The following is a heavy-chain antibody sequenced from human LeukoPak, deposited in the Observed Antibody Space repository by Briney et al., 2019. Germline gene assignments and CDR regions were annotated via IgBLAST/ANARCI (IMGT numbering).Heavy chain of an antibody. V-gene: IGHV3-21*01. D-gene: IGHD5-18*01. Sequence: GSLRLSCAASGFTFSSYSMNWVRQAPGKGLEWVSSISSSSSYIYYADSVKGRFTISRDNAKNSLYLQMNSLRAEDTAVYYCARYPPSHRAMDNWGQGTLVTVSS. CDR1: GFTFSSYS. J-gene: IGHJ4*02. CDR2: ISSSSSYI. CDR3: ARYPPSHRAMDN.